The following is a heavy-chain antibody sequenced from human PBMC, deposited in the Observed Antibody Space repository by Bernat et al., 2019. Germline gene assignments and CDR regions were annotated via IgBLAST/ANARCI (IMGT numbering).Heavy chain of an antibody. Sequence: QITLKESGPTLVKPTQTLTLTCTFSGFSLSTSGVGVGWIRQPPGRALEWLALIYWDDDERYSPSLRNRLSITKDTSQNQVVLTMTNMDPVDTATYYCAHSTTDKTTRRCYDYWGQGTLVTVSS. D-gene: IGHD2-21*01. CDR2: IYWDDDE. J-gene: IGHJ4*02. CDR3: AHSTTDKTTRRCYDY. V-gene: IGHV2-5*02. CDR1: GFSLSTSGVG.